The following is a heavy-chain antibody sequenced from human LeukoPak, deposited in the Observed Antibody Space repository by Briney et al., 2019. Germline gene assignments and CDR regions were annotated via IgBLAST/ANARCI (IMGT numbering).Heavy chain of an antibody. Sequence: GGSLRLSCAASGFTFSSYWMSWVRQAPGEGLEWVANIKQDGSEKYYVDSVKGRFTISRDNAKSSLYLQMNSLRAEDTAVYYCARDTIFGVVPFDPWGQGTLVTVSS. D-gene: IGHD3-3*01. CDR2: IKQDGSEK. CDR3: ARDTIFGVVPFDP. CDR1: GFTFSSYW. J-gene: IGHJ5*02. V-gene: IGHV3-7*01.